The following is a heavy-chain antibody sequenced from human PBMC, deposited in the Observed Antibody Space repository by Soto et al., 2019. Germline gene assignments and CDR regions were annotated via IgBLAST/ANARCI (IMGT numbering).Heavy chain of an antibody. J-gene: IGHJ6*03. CDR2: IWYDGSNK. D-gene: IGHD4-17*01. CDR3: ARDAVGDPRVYYYYYYMDV. CDR1: GFTFSSYG. V-gene: IGHV3-33*01. Sequence: GGSLRLSCAASGFTFSSYGMHWVRQAPGKGLEWVAVIWYDGSNKYYADSVKGRFTISRDNSKNTLYLQMNSLRAEDTAVYYCARDAVGDPRVYYYYYYMDVWGKGTTVTVSS.